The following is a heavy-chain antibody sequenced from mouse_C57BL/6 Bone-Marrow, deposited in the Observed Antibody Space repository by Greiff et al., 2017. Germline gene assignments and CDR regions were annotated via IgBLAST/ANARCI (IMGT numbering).Heavy chain of an antibody. Sequence: VQLQQSGAELARPGASVKLSCKASGYTFTSYGISWVQQRAGQGLEWIGEIYPISGNTYYTEKFKGKATLTADKSSSTAYMELRSLTSEDSADYCCARSRSYDDAMDYWGQGNAVTVSS. J-gene: IGHJ4*01. CDR3: ARSRSYDDAMDY. V-gene: IGHV1-81*01. CDR1: GYTFTSYG. CDR2: IYPISGNT. D-gene: IGHD1-1*01.